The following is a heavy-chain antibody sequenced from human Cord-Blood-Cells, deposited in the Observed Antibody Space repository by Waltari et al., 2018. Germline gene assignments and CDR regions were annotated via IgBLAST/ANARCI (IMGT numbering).Heavy chain of an antibody. CDR3: ARGYSNYYFDY. Sequence: EVQLVESGGGLVQPGGSLRLHCAASGFTFSSYWMSWVRQAPGKELEWGAKKKQVGGEKYYVYSVKGRFTISRDNAKNLLYLQRNSLRAEDTAVYYCARGYSNYYFDYWGQGTLVTVSS. D-gene: IGHD4-4*01. CDR1: GFTFSSYW. V-gene: IGHV3-7*04. CDR2: KKQVGGEK. J-gene: IGHJ4*02.